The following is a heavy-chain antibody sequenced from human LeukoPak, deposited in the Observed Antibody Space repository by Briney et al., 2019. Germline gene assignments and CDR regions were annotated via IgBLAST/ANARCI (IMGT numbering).Heavy chain of an antibody. J-gene: IGHJ4*02. CDR1: GFTFSRNA. CDR2: VTGSGGTT. Sequence: GGSLRLSCAASGFTFSRNAMTWVRQAPGKGLEWVSSVTGSGGTTFYADSVKGRFTISRDNSKSTLFLQMNSLRAEDTAVYYCARDGFFTPFFYFDYWGQGTLVTVSS. D-gene: IGHD3-3*01. CDR3: ARDGFFTPFFYFDY. V-gene: IGHV3-23*01.